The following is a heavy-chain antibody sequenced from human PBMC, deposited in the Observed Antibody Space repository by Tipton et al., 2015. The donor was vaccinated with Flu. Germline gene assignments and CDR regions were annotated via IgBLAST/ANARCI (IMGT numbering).Heavy chain of an antibody. CDR2: IIPIFGTA. Sequence: QSGAEVKKPGSSVKVSCKASGGTFSSYAISWVRQAPGQGLEWMGGIIPIFGTANYAQKFQGRVTITADESTSTAYMELSSLRSEDTAVYYCARDRAGEQQRGRYYYHGMDVWGQGTTVTVSS. D-gene: IGHD6-13*01. J-gene: IGHJ6*02. CDR3: ARDRAGEQQRGRYYYHGMDV. V-gene: IGHV1-69*01. CDR1: GGTFSSYA.